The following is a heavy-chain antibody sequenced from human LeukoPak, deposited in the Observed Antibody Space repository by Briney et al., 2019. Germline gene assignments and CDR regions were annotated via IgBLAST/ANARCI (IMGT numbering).Heavy chain of an antibody. CDR2: ISSSSSTI. V-gene: IGHV3-48*01. CDR3: ATPYSGSYYSPFDY. D-gene: IGHD1-26*01. J-gene: IGHJ4*02. Sequence: GGSLRLSCAASGFTFSRYSMNWVRQAPGKGLEWISYISSSSSTIYYADSVKGRFTISRDNAKNSLYLQMISLRAEDTAVYYCATPYSGSYYSPFDYWGQGTLVTVSS. CDR1: GFTFSRYS.